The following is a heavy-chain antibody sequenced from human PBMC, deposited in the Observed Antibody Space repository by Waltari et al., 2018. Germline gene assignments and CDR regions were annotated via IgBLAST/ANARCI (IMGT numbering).Heavy chain of an antibody. CDR3: VRGRTGSPQYFDY. CDR1: GFSVSTNF. D-gene: IGHD3-10*01. Sequence: EVQLVETGGALIQPGGSLRVSCVASGFSVSTNFMNWVRQAPGKGLEWVSVIQPGGSSFYADSVKGRFTISRDNSKNTVFLQMNNLRVEDTAVYYCVRGRTGSPQYFDYWGQGTLVPVSS. CDR2: IQPGGSS. V-gene: IGHV3-53*02. J-gene: IGHJ4*02.